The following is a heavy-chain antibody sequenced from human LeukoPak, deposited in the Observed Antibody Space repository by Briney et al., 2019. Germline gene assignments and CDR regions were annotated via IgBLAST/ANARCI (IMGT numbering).Heavy chain of an antibody. Sequence: GGSLRLSCAASGFTFSSYEMNWVRQAPGKGLEWVSYISSGSTIYYADSVKGRFTISRDNAKNSLYLQMNSLRAEDTAVYYCARDRGTGLPMGYYYYYYMDVWGKGTTVAVSS. D-gene: IGHD3-10*01. CDR3: ARDRGTGLPMGYYYYYYMDV. V-gene: IGHV3-48*03. CDR2: ISSGSTI. CDR1: GFTFSSYE. J-gene: IGHJ6*03.